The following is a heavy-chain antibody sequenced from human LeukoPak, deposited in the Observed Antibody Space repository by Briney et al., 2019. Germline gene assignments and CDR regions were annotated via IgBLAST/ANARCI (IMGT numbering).Heavy chain of an antibody. CDR1: GFTFSDYE. Sequence: GGSLRLSCAAFGFTFSDYEMTWVRQAPGKGLEWVSHIDGSGSPTHYADSVKGRFTISRDNAKNSLYLQLNSLRVEDTAVYYCARRKGYGYGIDFWGQGTLVTVSS. V-gene: IGHV3-48*03. J-gene: IGHJ4*02. D-gene: IGHD5-18*01. CDR3: ARRKGYGYGIDF. CDR2: IDGSGSPT.